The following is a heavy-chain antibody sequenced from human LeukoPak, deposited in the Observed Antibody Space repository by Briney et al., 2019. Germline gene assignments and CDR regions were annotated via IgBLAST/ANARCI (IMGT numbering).Heavy chain of an antibody. D-gene: IGHD6-13*01. V-gene: IGHV3-21*01. CDR2: ISRSSSSM. CDR1: GFTFSSYS. CDR3: ARDSSNWYDKFDF. Sequence: GGSLRLSCAASGFTFSSYSMNWVRQAPGKGLEWVSCISRSSSSMYYADSVKGRFTISRDNAKNSLYLQMNSLRAEDTAVYYCARDSSNWYDKFDFWGQGTLVTVSS. J-gene: IGHJ4*02.